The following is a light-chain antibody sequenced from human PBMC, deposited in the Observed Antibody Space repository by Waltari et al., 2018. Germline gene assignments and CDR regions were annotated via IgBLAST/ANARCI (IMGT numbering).Light chain of an antibody. V-gene: IGLV3-21*04. CDR3: QVWDSNNDHAFWV. Sequence: SYVLTQPPSVSVAPGETASIACGGNNIGIRSVHWYQQKPGQAPVLVIYSDTDRRSGLPERFSGSNAGNTATLTISRVEAGDEGDYYCQVWDSNNDHAFWVFGGGTNLTVL. CDR2: SDT. J-gene: IGLJ3*02. CDR1: NIGIRS.